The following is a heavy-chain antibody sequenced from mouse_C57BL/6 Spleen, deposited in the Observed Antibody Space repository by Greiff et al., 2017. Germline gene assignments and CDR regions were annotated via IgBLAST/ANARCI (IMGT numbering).Heavy chain of an antibody. Sequence: QVHVKQSGAELVRPGASVTLSCKASGYTFTDYEMHWVKQTPVHGLEWIGAIDPETGGTAYNQKFKGKAILTADKSSSTAYIELRSLTSEDSAVYFCSRAPYLPLSLDDWGPGTSVTASS. D-gene: IGHD6-1*01. V-gene: IGHV1-15*01. J-gene: IGHJ4*01. CDR1: GYTFTDYE. CDR2: IDPETGGT. CDR3: SRAPYLPLSLDD.